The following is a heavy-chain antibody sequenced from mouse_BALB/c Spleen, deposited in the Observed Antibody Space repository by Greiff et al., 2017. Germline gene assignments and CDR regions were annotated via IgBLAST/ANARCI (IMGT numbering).Heavy chain of an antibody. Sequence: EVKLQESGGGLVKPGGSLKLSCAASGFTFSSYAMSWVRQTPEKRLEWVASISSGGSTYYPDSVKGRFTISRDNARNILYLQMSSLRSEDTAMYYCARGDYDYEGDYFDYWGQGTTLTVSS. V-gene: IGHV5-6-5*01. CDR1: GFTFSSYA. D-gene: IGHD2-4*01. J-gene: IGHJ2*01. CDR2: ISSGGST. CDR3: ARGDYDYEGDYFDY.